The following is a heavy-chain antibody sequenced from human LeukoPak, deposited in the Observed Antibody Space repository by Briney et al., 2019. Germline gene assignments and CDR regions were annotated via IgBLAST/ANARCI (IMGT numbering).Heavy chain of an antibody. V-gene: IGHV3-23*01. CDR1: GFTFRHFA. Sequence: PGGSLRLSCGVSGFTFRHFAMSWVRQAPGKGLQCDADFVKGRFTISRDNSKNTLYLQMTGLRAEDTAVYYCAKLKRVGIAPFDDWGQGILVTVSS. J-gene: IGHJ4*02. D-gene: IGHD3-10*01. CDR3: AKLKRVGIAPFDD.